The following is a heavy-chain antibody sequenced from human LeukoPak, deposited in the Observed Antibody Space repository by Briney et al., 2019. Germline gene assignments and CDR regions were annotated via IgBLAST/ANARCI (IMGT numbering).Heavy chain of an antibody. CDR1: GYTFTSYD. D-gene: IGHD6-13*01. Sequence: ASVKVSCKASGYTFTSYDINWVRQATGQGLEWMGRMNPNSGNTGYAQKFQGRVTMTRNTSISTAYKELSSLRSEDTAVYYCARGHESYSSSWWGGWYYMDVWGKGTTVTVSS. V-gene: IGHV1-8*01. CDR3: ARGHESYSSSWWGGWYYMDV. J-gene: IGHJ6*03. CDR2: MNPNSGNT.